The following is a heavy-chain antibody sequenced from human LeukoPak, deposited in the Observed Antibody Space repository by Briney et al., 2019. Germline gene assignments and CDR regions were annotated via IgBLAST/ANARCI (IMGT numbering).Heavy chain of an antibody. CDR2: ISWNSGSI. CDR1: GFTFDDYA. V-gene: IGHV3-9*01. J-gene: IGHJ3*02. D-gene: IGHD1-14*01. CDR3: TRAETGRLHGLDI. Sequence: PGGSLRLSCAASGFTFDDYAMHWVRQAPGKGLEWVSGISWNSGSIGYADSVKGRFTISRDNANNTLYLQMNSLRDEDTAVYYCTRAETGRLHGLDIWGQGTRVTVSS.